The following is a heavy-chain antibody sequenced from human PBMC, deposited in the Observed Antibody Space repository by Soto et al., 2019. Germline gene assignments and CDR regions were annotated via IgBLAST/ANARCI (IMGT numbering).Heavy chain of an antibody. J-gene: IGHJ3*02. Sequence: NPSETLSLTCTVSGGSISSGDYYWSWIRQPPGKGLEWIGYIYYSGSTYYNPSLKSRVTISVDTSKNQFSLKLSSVTAADTAVYYCARAPIRISITIFGVVIIGDAFDIWGQGTMVTVS. CDR3: ARAPIRISITIFGVVIIGDAFDI. CDR2: IYYSGST. D-gene: IGHD3-3*01. CDR1: GGSISSGDYY. V-gene: IGHV4-30-4*01.